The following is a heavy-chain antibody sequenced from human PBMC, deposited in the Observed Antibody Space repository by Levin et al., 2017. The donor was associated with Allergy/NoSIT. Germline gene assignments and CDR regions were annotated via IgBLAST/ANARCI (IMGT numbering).Heavy chain of an antibody. V-gene: IGHV3-33*01. J-gene: IGHJ4*02. CDR3: ARAGGIMGATIYY. CDR2: IWYDGSNK. Sequence: TGGSLRLSCAASGFTFSSYGMHWVRQAPGKGLEWVAVIWYDGSNKYYADSVKGRFTISRDNSKNTLYLQMNSLRAEDTAVYYCARAGGIMGATIYYWGQGTLVTVSS. CDR1: GFTFSSYG. D-gene: IGHD5-12*01.